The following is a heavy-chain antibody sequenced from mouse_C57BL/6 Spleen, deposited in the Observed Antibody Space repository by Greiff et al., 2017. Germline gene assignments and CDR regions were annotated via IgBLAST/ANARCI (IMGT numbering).Heavy chain of an antibody. V-gene: IGHV1-15*01. D-gene: IGHD2-5*01. CDR3: TRRTLPYYSNYGYFDV. Sequence: VKLQESGAELVRPGASVTLSCKASGYTFTDYEMHWVKQTPVHGLEWIGAIDPETGGTAYNQKFKGKAILTADKSSSTAYMELRSLTSEDSAVYYCTRRTLPYYSNYGYFDVWGTGTTVTVSS. J-gene: IGHJ1*03. CDR1: GYTFTDYE. CDR2: IDPETGGT.